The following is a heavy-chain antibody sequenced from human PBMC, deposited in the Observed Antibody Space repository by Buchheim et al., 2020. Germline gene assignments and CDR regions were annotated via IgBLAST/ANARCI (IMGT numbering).Heavy chain of an antibody. Sequence: QVHLQESGPGLVTPSETLSLTCNVSGGSIKRYYWSWIRQAAGKGLELVGRIYSSGNANYSPSLRSRVTMTVDTSKNQVVLRLTSVTAADTVMYCCAREVKTAIPDYWGQG. CDR2: IYSSGNA. CDR3: AREVKTAIPDY. J-gene: IGHJ4*02. D-gene: IGHD2-21*02. CDR1: GGSIKRYY. V-gene: IGHV4-4*07.